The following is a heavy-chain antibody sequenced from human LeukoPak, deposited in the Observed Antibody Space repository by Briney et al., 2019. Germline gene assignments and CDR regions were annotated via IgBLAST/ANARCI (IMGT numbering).Heavy chain of an antibody. D-gene: IGHD6-19*01. CDR1: GFTFSSYG. CDR3: ARDRSYSSGWYEYYYYYYGMDV. V-gene: IGHV3-33*01. Sequence: GGSLRLSCAASGFTFSSYGMHWVRQAPGKGLEWVAVIWYDGSNKYYADSVKGRFTTSRDNSKNTLYLQMNSLRAEDTAVYYCARDRSYSSGWYEYYYYYYGMDVWGQGTTVTVSS. J-gene: IGHJ6*02. CDR2: IWYDGSNK.